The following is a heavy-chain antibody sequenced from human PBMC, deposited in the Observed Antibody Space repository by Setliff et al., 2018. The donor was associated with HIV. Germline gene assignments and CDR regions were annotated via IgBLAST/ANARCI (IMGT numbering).Heavy chain of an antibody. CDR3: ARDSSSWSWAEYFQF. CDR2: INSDGTEK. J-gene: IGHJ1*01. D-gene: IGHD6-13*01. CDR1: AFSFNNYY. Sequence: PGGSLKISCIASAFSFNNYYMTWVRQAPGKGLEWVANINSDGTEKNYADSVRGRFTISRDNSKNSVYLQMNSLRAEDTAVYYCARDSSSWSWAEYFQFWGQGTPVTVSS. V-gene: IGHV3-7*01.